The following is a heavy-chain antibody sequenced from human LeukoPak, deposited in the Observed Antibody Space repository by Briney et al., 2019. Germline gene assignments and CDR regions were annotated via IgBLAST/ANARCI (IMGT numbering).Heavy chain of an antibody. V-gene: IGHV3-73*01. CDR1: GLLFRGSS. J-gene: IGHJ4*02. Sequence: PGGSLRLPHAASGLLFRGSSLHWVPQASGKGLEGVGHISRKCNDYAPAYTASVKGRFPISRDDSKNTAFLQMDSLKTEDTAVYFCARLGGSPPYFDYWGQGTLVTVSS. CDR3: ARLGGSPPYFDY. D-gene: IGHD3-16*01. CDR2: ISRKCNDYAP.